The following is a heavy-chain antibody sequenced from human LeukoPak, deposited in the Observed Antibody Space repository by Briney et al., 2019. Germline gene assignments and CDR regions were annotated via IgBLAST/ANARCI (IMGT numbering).Heavy chain of an antibody. D-gene: IGHD6-13*01. CDR2: IIPIFGTA. V-gene: IGHV1-69*05. CDR1: GGTFSSYA. CDR3: ARSEDSSSWYGVADY. J-gene: IGHJ4*02. Sequence: SVKVSCKASGGTFSSYAISWVRQAPGQGLEWMGGIIPIFGTANYAQKFQGRVTITTDESTSTAYMELRSLRSEDTAVYYCARSEDSSSWYGVADYWGQGTLVTVSS.